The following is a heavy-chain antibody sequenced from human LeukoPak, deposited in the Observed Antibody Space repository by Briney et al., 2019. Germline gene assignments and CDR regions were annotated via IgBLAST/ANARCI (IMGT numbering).Heavy chain of an antibody. CDR1: GLTFSSYG. V-gene: IGHV3-33*01. Sequence: PGGSLRLSCAASGLTFSSYGMHWVRQAPGKGLEWVAVIWYDGSNKYYADSVKGRFTISRDNSKNTLYLQMNSLRAEDTAVYYCARGFSGYYDSSGYYPGLCDYWGQGTLVTVSS. CDR3: ARGFSGYYDSSGYYPGLCDY. CDR2: IWYDGSNK. D-gene: IGHD3-22*01. J-gene: IGHJ4*02.